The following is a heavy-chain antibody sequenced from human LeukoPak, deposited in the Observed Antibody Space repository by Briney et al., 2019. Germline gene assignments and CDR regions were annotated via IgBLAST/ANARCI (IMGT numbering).Heavy chain of an antibody. Sequence: PSETLSLTCTVSGGSISSGSYYWSWIRQPAGKGLEWIGRIYTSGTTNYNPSLKSRVTISVDTSKNQFSLKLSSVTAADTAVYYCARSLRYSGPWYNWFDPWGQGTLVTVSS. V-gene: IGHV4-61*02. J-gene: IGHJ5*02. CDR1: GGSISSGSYY. D-gene: IGHD3-9*01. CDR3: ARSLRYSGPWYNWFDP. CDR2: IYTSGTT.